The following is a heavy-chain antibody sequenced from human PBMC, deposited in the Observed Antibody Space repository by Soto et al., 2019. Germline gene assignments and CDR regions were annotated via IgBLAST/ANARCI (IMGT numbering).Heavy chain of an antibody. CDR2: ISYDGSNK. V-gene: IGHV3-30*18. J-gene: IGHJ3*02. CDR1: GFTFSSYG. Sequence: QVQLVESGGGVVQPGRSLRLSCAASGFTFSSYGMHWVRQAPGKGLEWVAVISYDGSNKYYADSVKGRFTISRDNSKNTLYLHMNSLRAEDTAVYYCANEGDAFDIWGQGTMVTVSS. CDR3: ANEGDAFDI.